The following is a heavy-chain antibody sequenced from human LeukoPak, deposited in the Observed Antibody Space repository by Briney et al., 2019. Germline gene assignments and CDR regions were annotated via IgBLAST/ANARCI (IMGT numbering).Heavy chain of an antibody. V-gene: IGHV3-66*02. CDR1: RFTFSVHW. CDR3: AKFAFDY. Sequence: GGSLGLSCAASRFTFSVHWMHWVRQAPGKGLEWVSVIYSGGSTYYADSVKGRFTISRDNSKNTLYLQMNSLRAEDTAVYYCAKFAFDYWGQGTLVTVSS. J-gene: IGHJ4*02. CDR2: IYSGGST.